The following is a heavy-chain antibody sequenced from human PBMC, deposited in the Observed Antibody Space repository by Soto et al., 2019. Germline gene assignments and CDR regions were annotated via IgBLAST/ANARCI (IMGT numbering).Heavy chain of an antibody. V-gene: IGHV1-18*01. Sequence: QVQLVQSEAKVKKPGASVKVSCKASGYTFTGYGISWVRQAPGQGLEWMGWISAYNGNTKYAQDLQGRVAMTIDTSTSTAYMELRSLRSEDTAVYYCVSRSNDMDVWGEGTTVTVSS. J-gene: IGHJ6*03. CDR2: ISAYNGNT. CDR1: GYTFTGYG. CDR3: VSRSNDMDV.